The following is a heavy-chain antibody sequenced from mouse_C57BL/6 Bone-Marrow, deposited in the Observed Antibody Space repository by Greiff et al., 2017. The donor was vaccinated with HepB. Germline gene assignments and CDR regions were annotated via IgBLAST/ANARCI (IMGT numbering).Heavy chain of an antibody. CDR2: INPGSGGT. V-gene: IGHV1-54*01. D-gene: IGHD1-1*01. CDR3: ARVSYYYGSRGAMDY. J-gene: IGHJ4*01. CDR1: GYAFTTYL. Sequence: QVQLQQSGAELVRPGTSVKVSCKASGYAFTTYLIEWVKQRPGQGLEWIGVINPGSGGTNYNEKFKGKATLTADKSSSTAYMQLSSLSSEDAAVYFCARVSYYYGSRGAMDYWGQGTSVTVSS.